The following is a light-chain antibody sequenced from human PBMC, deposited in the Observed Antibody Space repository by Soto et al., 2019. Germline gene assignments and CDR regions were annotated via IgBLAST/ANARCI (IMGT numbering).Light chain of an antibody. Sequence: QSALTQPASVSGSPGQSITISCTGTSSDGDYVSWYQQHPGKAPQLIISDVTNRPSGVSNRFSGSKSDYTASLTISGLQAEDEADYYCSSYTAASSLDVVFGGGTKLTVL. V-gene: IGLV2-14*03. J-gene: IGLJ2*01. CDR2: DVT. CDR3: SSYTAASSLDVV. CDR1: SSDGDY.